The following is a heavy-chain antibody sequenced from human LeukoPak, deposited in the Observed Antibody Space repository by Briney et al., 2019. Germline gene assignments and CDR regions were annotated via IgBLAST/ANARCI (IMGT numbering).Heavy chain of an antibody. Sequence: PSETLSLTCAVYGGSFSGYYWSWIRQPPGKGLEWIGEINHSGSTNYNPSLKSRVTISVDTSRNQFSLKLSSVTAADTAVYYCARGGYILTGYYKELDYWGQGTLVTVSS. CDR1: GGSFSGYY. CDR2: INHSGST. J-gene: IGHJ4*02. CDR3: ARGGYILTGYYKELDY. V-gene: IGHV4-34*01. D-gene: IGHD3-9*01.